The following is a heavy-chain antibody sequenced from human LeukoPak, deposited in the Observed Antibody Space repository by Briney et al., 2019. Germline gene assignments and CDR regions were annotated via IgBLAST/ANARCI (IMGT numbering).Heavy chain of an antibody. CDR3: ATDGAGFDT. CDR1: GFTFNDYY. V-gene: IGHV3-11*01. CDR2: INIGGTNT. J-gene: IGHJ5*02. Sequence: GGSLRLSCAASGFTFNDYYMSWIRQAPGKGLEWLSYINIGGTNTHYADSAKGRFTISRDNAKKSLYLEMNNLRAEGTAVYYCATDGAGFDTWGQGVLVTVSS.